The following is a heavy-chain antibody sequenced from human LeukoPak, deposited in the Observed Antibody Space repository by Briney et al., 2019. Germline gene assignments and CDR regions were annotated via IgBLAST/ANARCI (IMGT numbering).Heavy chain of an antibody. Sequence: GASVKVSCKASGYTFTSYGISWVRQAPGQGLQWMGRIIPALDRANYAHNFQGRLTITADKSTKTAYMELSSLRSEDTGLYFCARRTDAVDDAFDIWGQGTMLTVSS. V-gene: IGHV1-69*04. D-gene: IGHD3/OR15-3a*01. CDR3: ARRTDAVDDAFDI. J-gene: IGHJ3*02. CDR1: GYTFTSYG. CDR2: IIPALDRA.